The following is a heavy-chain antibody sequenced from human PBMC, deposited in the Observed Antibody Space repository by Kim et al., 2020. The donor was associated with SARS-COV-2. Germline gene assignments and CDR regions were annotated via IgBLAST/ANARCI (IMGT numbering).Heavy chain of an antibody. CDR1: GFTFSSYA. J-gene: IGHJ4*02. V-gene: IGHV3-23*03. D-gene: IGHD2-15*01. Sequence: GGSLRLSCAASGFTFSSYAMSWVRQAPGKGLEWVSVIYSGGSSTYYADSVKGRFTISRDNSKNTLYLQMNSLRAEDTAVYYCAKSGCSGGSCYRDYWGQGTLVTVSS. CDR3: AKSGCSGGSCYRDY. CDR2: IYSGGSST.